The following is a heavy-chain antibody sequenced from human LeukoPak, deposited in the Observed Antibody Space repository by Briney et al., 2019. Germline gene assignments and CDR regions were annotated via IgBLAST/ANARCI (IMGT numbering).Heavy chain of an antibody. V-gene: IGHV3-30-3*01. CDR2: ISYDGSKK. Sequence: GGSLRLSCAASGFTFSSYAMSWVRQAPGKGLEWVALISYDGSKKNYANSVKGRFTISRDNSKNTLYLQMNSLRAEDTAVYYCASPRKAEWLVYLGYWGQGTLVIVSS. J-gene: IGHJ4*02. D-gene: IGHD6-19*01. CDR3: ASPRKAEWLVYLGY. CDR1: GFTFSSYA.